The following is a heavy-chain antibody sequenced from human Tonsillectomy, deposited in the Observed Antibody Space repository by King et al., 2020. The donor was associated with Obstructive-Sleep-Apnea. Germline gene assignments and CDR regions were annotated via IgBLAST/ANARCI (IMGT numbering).Heavy chain of an antibody. Sequence: VQLVESGGGLVKPGGSLRLSCAASGFTFTDYYMNWVRQAPGKGLEWVSFISDTGSFTNYADSVTGRFTISRDNAKNSLYLQMNSLRAEDTAVYYCAGRDNYNSLTTFRGGMDVWGQGTTVTVSS. CDR3: AGRDNYNSLTTFRGGMDV. V-gene: IGHV3-11*06. CDR1: GFTFTDYY. J-gene: IGHJ6*02. CDR2: ISDTGSFT. D-gene: IGHD3-9*01.